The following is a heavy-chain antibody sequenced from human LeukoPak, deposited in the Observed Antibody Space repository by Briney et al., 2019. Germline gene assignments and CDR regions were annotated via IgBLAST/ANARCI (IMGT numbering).Heavy chain of an antibody. Sequence: PGRSLRLSCAASGFTFSSYGMHWVRQAPGKGLEGVAVIWYDGSNKYYADSVKGRFTISRDNSKNTLYLQMNSLRAEDTAVYYCARAGYSSGWSVSVVYYFDYWGQGTLVTVSS. D-gene: IGHD6-19*01. CDR3: ARAGYSSGWSVSVVYYFDY. J-gene: IGHJ4*02. CDR2: IWYDGSNK. V-gene: IGHV3-33*01. CDR1: GFTFSSYG.